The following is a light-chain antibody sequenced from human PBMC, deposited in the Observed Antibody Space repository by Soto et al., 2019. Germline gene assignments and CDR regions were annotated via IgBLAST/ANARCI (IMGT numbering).Light chain of an antibody. J-gene: IGLJ1*01. CDR1: SSDVGGYSY. V-gene: IGLV2-11*01. CDR3: CLYAGAFTYV. CDR2: DVS. Sequence: QSALTQPRSVSGSPGHSVTISCTGTSSDVGGYSYVSWYQQHPGKAPKLMTSDVSKRPSGVPDRFSGSKFGNTASLTISGLQAEDEAYYYCCLYAGAFTYVFGSGTKVTVL.